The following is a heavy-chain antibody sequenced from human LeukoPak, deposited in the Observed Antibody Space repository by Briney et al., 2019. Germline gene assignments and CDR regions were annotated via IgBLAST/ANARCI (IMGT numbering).Heavy chain of an antibody. Sequence: SETLSLACAVSGYSISRGYYWGWIRQPPGKGLEWIGTIYHSGSTYYDPSLESRVTISVDTSKNQFSLKLNSVTAADTAVYYCARKLYYGDYFDYWGQGALVTVSS. CDR3: ARKLYYGDYFDY. CDR1: GYSISRGYY. D-gene: IGHD2-8*01. CDR2: IYHSGST. J-gene: IGHJ4*02. V-gene: IGHV4-38-2*01.